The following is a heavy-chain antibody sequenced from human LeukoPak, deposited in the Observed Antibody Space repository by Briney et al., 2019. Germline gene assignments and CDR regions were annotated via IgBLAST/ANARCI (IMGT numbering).Heavy chain of an antibody. J-gene: IGHJ6*02. CDR3: ARRTNLMVGYYGMDV. Sequence: SETLSLTCTVSGGSISSYYWSWIRQPPGKGLEWIGYIYYSGSTNYNPSLKSRVTISVDTSKSQVSLKVTSVTAADTTIYYCARRTNLMVGYYGMDVWGQGTTVTVAS. CDR1: GGSISSYY. CDR2: IYYSGST. V-gene: IGHV4-59*12. D-gene: IGHD2-8*01.